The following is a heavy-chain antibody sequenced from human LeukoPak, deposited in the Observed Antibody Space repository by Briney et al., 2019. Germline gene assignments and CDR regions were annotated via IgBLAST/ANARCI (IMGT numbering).Heavy chain of an antibody. D-gene: IGHD1-1*01. CDR2: ITNNGGST. CDR3: VKASTDYYYEY. V-gene: IGHV3-64D*09. J-gene: IGHJ4*02. Sequence: GGSLRLSCAASGFTFSSYSMNWVRQAPGKGLEYLSAITNNGGSTYYADSVKGRFTISRDNSKNTLYLQMSSLRAEDTAIYYCVKASTDYYYEYWGQGTLVTVSS. CDR1: GFTFSSYS.